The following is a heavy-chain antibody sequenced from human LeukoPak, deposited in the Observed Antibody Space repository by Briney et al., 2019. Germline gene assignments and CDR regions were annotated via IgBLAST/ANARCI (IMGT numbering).Heavy chain of an antibody. J-gene: IGHJ4*02. CDR3: ASADGLKGYFDY. V-gene: IGHV1-24*01. CDR1: GYTLTELS. CDR2: FDPEDGET. D-gene: IGHD3-16*01. Sequence: ASVKVSCKVSGYTLTELSVHWVRQAPGKGLEWMGGFDPEDGETIYAQKFQGRVTMTEDTSTDTAYMELSSLRSEDTAVYYCASADGLKGYFDYWGQGTLVTVSS.